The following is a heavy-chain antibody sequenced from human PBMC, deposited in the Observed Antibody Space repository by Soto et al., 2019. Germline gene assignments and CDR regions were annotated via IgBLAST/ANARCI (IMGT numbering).Heavy chain of an antibody. D-gene: IGHD4-17*01. V-gene: IGHV3-33*01. Sequence: QVQLVESGGGVVQPGRSLRLSCAASGFTFSSYGMHWVRQAPGKGLEWVAVIWYDGSNKYYADSVKGRFTISRDNSKNTLYLQMNSLRAEDTAVYYCARDQQVYGDYGGVDYWGQGTLVTVSS. CDR2: IWYDGSNK. J-gene: IGHJ4*02. CDR3: ARDQQVYGDYGGVDY. CDR1: GFTFSSYG.